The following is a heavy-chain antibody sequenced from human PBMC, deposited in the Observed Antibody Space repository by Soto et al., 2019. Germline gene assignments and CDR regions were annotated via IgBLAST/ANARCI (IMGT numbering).Heavy chain of an antibody. CDR2: INPSGGST. CDR1: GYTFTSYY. Sequence: QVQLVQSGAEVKKPGASVKVSCKASGYTFTSYYMHWVRQAPGQGLEWMGIINPSGGSTSYAQKFQGRVTMTRDTSTSTVYMELSSLRSEDTAVYYCARGSLNYYDSSGQYYYGMDVWGQGTTVTVSS. J-gene: IGHJ6*02. D-gene: IGHD3-22*01. CDR3: ARGSLNYYDSSGQYYYGMDV. V-gene: IGHV1-46*03.